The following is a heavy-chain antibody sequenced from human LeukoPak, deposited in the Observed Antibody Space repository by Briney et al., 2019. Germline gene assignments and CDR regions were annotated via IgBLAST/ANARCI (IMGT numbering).Heavy chain of an antibody. J-gene: IGHJ4*02. Sequence: GGSLRLSCAASGFTFSTYGMHWVRQAPGKGLEWVAVISYDGSNIYYSDSVKGRFTISRDNSKNTLYLQMSSLRAEDTAAYYCAKKSSGSYYNLPDYWGQGTLVTVSS. CDR3: AKKSSGSYYNLPDY. D-gene: IGHD3-10*01. V-gene: IGHV3-30*18. CDR2: ISYDGSNI. CDR1: GFTFSTYG.